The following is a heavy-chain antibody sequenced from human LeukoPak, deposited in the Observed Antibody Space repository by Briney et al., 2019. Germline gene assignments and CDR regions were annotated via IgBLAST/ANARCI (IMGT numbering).Heavy chain of an antibody. CDR2: ISSGSSAI. V-gene: IGHV3-21*01. J-gene: IGHJ4*02. CDR1: GFTFTTYS. D-gene: IGHD3-22*01. Sequence: PGGSLRLSCEASGFTFTTYSMTWVRQAPGKGLEWVSIISSGSSAIFSADALKGRFTISRDNSKNTLYLQMNSLRAEDTAVYYCAKDRGLYYYDSSGYYFDYWGQGTLVTVSS. CDR3: AKDRGLYYYDSSGYYFDY.